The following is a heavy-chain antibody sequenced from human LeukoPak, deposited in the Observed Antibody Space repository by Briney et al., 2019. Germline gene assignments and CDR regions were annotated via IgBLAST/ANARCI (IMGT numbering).Heavy chain of an antibody. CDR2: IIPMIGTP. CDR3: ARAGIPGYCTNVTCSNWLDP. Sequence: GASVKVSCKTSGDTFTTYAIIWVRQAPGQGLEWMGGIIPMIGTPTYAQRLQGRVTITADKSTKSAYMELSSLRSEDTAVYYCARAGIPGYCTNVTCSNWLDPWGQGTLVTVSS. V-gene: IGHV1-69*06. CDR1: GDTFTTYA. D-gene: IGHD2-8*01. J-gene: IGHJ5*02.